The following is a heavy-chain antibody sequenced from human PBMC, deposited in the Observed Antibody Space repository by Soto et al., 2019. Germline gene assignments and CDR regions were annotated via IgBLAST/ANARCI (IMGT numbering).Heavy chain of an antibody. CDR2: ISYAVNYE. J-gene: IGHJ4*02. D-gene: IGHD1-26*01. CDR3: ARASVAATWGYYFDY. V-gene: IGHV3-30-3*01. Sequence: QVQLVESGGGVVQPGRSLRLSCAASGFTFSTYTLHWVRQAAGKGLEWVAVISYAVNYEYYADSVKGRFTISRDNSKNPLFLQMNSLRADDTAVYYCARASVAATWGYYFDYWGQGALVTVSS. CDR1: GFTFSTYT.